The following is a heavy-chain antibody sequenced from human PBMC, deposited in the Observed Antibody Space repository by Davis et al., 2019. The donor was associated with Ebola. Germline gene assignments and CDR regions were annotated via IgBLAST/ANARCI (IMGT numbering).Heavy chain of an antibody. V-gene: IGHV3-72*01. CDR3: ASSVNYYDSSGYYFFVY. D-gene: IGHD3-22*01. Sequence: GESLKISCVASGFTFSDHYMDWVRQAPGKGLEWVGRTRNKANSYTTEYAASVKGRFTISRDDSKNSLYLQMNSLKTEDTAVYYCASSVNYYDSSGYYFFVYWGQGTLVTVSS. CDR2: TRNKANSYTT. CDR1: GFTFSDHY. J-gene: IGHJ4*02.